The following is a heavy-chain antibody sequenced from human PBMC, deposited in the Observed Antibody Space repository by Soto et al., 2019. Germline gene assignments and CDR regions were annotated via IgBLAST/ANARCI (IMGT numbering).Heavy chain of an antibody. CDR2: IVVGSGNT. CDR3: AADSEGVQHYMDV. J-gene: IGHJ6*03. V-gene: IGHV1-58*02. CDR1: GFTFTSSA. Sequence: SVKVSCKASGFTFTSSAMQWVRQARGQRLEWIGWIVVGSGNTNYAQKFQERVTITRDMSTSTTYMELSSLRSEDTAVYYCAADSEGVQHYMDVWGKGTTVTVS. D-gene: IGHD1-1*01.